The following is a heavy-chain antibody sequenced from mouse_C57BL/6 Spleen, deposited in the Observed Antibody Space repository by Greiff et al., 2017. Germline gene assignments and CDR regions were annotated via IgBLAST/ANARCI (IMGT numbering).Heavy chain of an antibody. D-gene: IGHD2-4*01. CDR1: GYSITSDY. CDR2: ISYSGST. Sequence: EVQLQESGPGLAKPSQTLYLTCSVTGYSITSDYWNWIRKFPGNKLEYMGYISYSGSTYYYPSLNSRISITRDTSKNQDYLQLNSVTTENTATYYGARTLYYDYGVGDAMDYWGQGTSVTVSS. V-gene: IGHV3-8*01. J-gene: IGHJ4*01. CDR3: ARTLYYDYGVGDAMDY.